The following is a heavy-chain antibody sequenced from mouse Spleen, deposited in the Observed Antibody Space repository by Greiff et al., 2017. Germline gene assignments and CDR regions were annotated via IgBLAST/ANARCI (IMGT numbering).Heavy chain of an antibody. Sequence: QVHVKQSGAELVKPGASVKLSCKASGYTFTEYTIHWVKQRSGQGLEWIGWFYPGSGSIKYNEKFKDKATLTADKSSSTVYMELSRLTSEDSAVYFCARHLNPGYYYGSSLYYAMDYWGQGTSVTVSS. CDR3: ARHLNPGYYYGSSLYYAMDY. CDR1: GYTFTEYT. J-gene: IGHJ4*01. CDR2: FYPGSGSI. D-gene: IGHD1-1*01. V-gene: IGHV1-62-2*01.